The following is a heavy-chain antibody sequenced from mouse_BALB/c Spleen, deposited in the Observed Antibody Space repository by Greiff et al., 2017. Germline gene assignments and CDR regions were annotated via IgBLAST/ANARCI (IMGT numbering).Heavy chain of an antibody. CDR1: GFTFSSFG. Sequence: DVKLVESGGGLVQPGGSRKLSCAASGFTFSSFGMHWVRQAPEKGLEWVAYISSGSSTIYYADTVKGRFTISRDNPKNTLFLQMTSLRSEDTAMYYCARRSYTDYFDYWGQGTTLTVSS. D-gene: IGHD2-10*01. CDR2: ISSGSSTI. CDR3: ARRSYTDYFDY. V-gene: IGHV5-17*02. J-gene: IGHJ2*01.